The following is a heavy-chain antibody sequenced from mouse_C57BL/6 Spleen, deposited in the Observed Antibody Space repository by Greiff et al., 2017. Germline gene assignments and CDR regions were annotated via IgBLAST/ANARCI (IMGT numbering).Heavy chain of an antibody. V-gene: IGHV1-18*01. CDR2: IRPNTGGT. J-gene: IGHJ2*01. CDR1: GYTFTDYN. D-gene: IGHD4-1*01. CDR3: ARPGTDYFDY. Sequence: VQLKESGPELVKPGASVKIPCKASGYTFTDYNMDWVKQSHGKSLEWIGVIRPNTGGTIYNQKFKGKATLTVDKSPSTAYMEVRSLTSEDTAVYYCARPGTDYFDYWGQGTTLTVSS.